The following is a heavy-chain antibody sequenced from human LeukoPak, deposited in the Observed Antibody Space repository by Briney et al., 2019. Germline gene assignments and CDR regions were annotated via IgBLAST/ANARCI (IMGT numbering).Heavy chain of an antibody. V-gene: IGHV3-23*01. J-gene: IGHJ4*02. D-gene: IGHD3-10*01. CDR2: ISGSGGST. CDR1: GFTFSSYA. CDR3: ANGHALLWFGELPLDY. Sequence: GGPLRLSCAASGFTFSSYAMSGVRHAPGKGLEWVSAISGSGGSTYYADSVKGRFTISRDNSKNTLYLQMNSLRAEDTAVYYCANGHALLWFGELPLDYWGQGTLVTVSS.